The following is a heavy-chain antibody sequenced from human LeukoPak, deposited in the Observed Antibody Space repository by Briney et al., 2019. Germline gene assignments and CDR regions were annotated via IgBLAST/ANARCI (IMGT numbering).Heavy chain of an antibody. V-gene: IGHV4-59*01. J-gene: IGHJ5*01. CDR2: IYNSGST. CDR1: GASISSYF. CDR3: ARGGASGKWLDS. D-gene: IGHD3-16*01. Sequence: PSETLSLTCTVSGASISSYFWSWIRQPPRRGLENIGYIYNSGSTNYDPSLKSRVTISVDTSKNQLSLKLTSVTAADTAVYYCARGGASGKWLDSWGQGTLVTVSS.